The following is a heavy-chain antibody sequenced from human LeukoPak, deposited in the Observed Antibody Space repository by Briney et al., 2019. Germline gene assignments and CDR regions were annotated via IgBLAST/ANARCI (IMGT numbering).Heavy chain of an antibody. Sequence: SETLSLTCTVSGGSINNYYWSWIRQPPGKGLEWNGYIYYSGSTSYNPSLKSRVTISVDTSKNQFSLKLSSVTAADTAVYYCAGQWASYFDYWGQGTLVTVSS. CDR1: GGSINNYY. D-gene: IGHD1-26*01. CDR2: IYYSGST. J-gene: IGHJ4*02. V-gene: IGHV4-59*01. CDR3: AGQWASYFDY.